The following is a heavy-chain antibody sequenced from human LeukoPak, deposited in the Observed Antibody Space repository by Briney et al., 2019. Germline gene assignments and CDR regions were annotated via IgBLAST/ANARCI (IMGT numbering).Heavy chain of an antibody. CDR2: INPNSGGT. CDR1: GYTFTSYG. CDR3: ARDLVYYDSSGYPDY. Sequence: GASVKVSCKASGYTFTSYGISWVRQAPGQGLEWMGWINPNSGGTNYAQKFQGRVTMTRDTSISTAYMELSRLRSDDTAVYYCARDLVYYDSSGYPDYWGQGTLVTVSS. V-gene: IGHV1-2*02. D-gene: IGHD3-22*01. J-gene: IGHJ4*02.